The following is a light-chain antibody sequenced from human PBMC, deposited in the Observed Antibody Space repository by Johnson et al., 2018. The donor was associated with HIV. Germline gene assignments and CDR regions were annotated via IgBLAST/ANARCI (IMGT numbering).Light chain of an antibody. CDR1: TSNIGNNY. Sequence: QSVLTQPPSVSAAPGQKVTISCSGSTSNIGNNYVSWYQQLPGTAPRLLIYENDKRPSGIPARFSGSKSGTSATLVITGLQPGDEADYYCGTWDNSLSAVFGTGTKGTVL. J-gene: IGLJ1*01. V-gene: IGLV1-51*02. CDR3: GTWDNSLSAV. CDR2: END.